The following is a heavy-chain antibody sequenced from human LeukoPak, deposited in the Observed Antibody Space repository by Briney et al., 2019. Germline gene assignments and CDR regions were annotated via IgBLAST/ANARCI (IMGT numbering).Heavy chain of an antibody. CDR1: RFTISNDW. Sequence: PGGSLRLSCTASRFTISNDWMGWVRRAPGKGREWVGWIRRKTDGGTADYVAAVKGRFTISRDDTENRLYLQMNSLRTEDTAVYYCTTEEDGYNKGYSWGQGTLVTVS. CDR3: TTEEDGYNKGYS. J-gene: IGHJ4*02. D-gene: IGHD5-24*01. V-gene: IGHV3-15*01. CDR2: IRRKTDGGTA.